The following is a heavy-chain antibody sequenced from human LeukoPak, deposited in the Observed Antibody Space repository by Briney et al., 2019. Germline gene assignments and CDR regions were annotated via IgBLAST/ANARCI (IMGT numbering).Heavy chain of an antibody. J-gene: IGHJ4*02. V-gene: IGHV1-2*04. Sequence: GSSVKVSCKASGYTFTGYYMHWVRQAPGQGLEWMGWINPNSGGTNYAQKFQGWVTMTRDTSISTAYMELSRLRSDDTAVYYCARSLWGNTMISDYWGQGTLVTVSS. CDR2: INPNSGGT. CDR3: ARSLWGNTMISDY. D-gene: IGHD3-22*01. CDR1: GYTFTGYY.